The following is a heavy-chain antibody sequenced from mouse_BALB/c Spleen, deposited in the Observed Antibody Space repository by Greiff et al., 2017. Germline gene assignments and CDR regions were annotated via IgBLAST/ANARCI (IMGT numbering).Heavy chain of an antibody. V-gene: IGHV5-6-4*01. Sequence: EVKLVESGGGLVKPGGSLKLSCAASGFTFSSYTMSWVRQTPEKRLEWVATISSGGSYTYYPDSVKGRFTISRDNAKNTLYLQMSSLKSEDTAMYYCTRDRRDSYYAMDYWGQGTSVTVSS. J-gene: IGHJ4*01. CDR1: GFTFSSYT. CDR2: ISSGGSYT. CDR3: TRDRRDSYYAMDY.